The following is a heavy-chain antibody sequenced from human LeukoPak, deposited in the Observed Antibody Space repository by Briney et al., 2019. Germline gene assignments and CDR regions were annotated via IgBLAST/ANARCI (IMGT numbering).Heavy chain of an antibody. J-gene: IGHJ4*02. D-gene: IGHD2-15*01. CDR3: VRAGSGFDY. Sequence: GGSLRLSCVASGFTFSSYWMHWFRQAPGKGLEWVSRIDFETDTTTYAGSVKGRFTISRDNTKNTLYLQMDSLRDEDAAVYYCVRAGSGFDYWGQGTLVTVTS. CDR2: IDFETDTT. V-gene: IGHV3-74*01. CDR1: GFTFSSYW.